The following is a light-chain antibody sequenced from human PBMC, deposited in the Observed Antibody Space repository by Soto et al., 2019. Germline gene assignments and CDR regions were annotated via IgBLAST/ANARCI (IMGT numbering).Light chain of an antibody. Sequence: DIQMTQSPSTLSASVGVTVTITCRASQSISSWLAWYQQKPGKAPKLLIYQASALESGVPSRFSGSGSGTEFILTITSLHPDDFAPYYCQQYNCDPVTFGGGTRGEIK. V-gene: IGKV1-5*03. CDR3: QQYNCDPVT. CDR2: QAS. J-gene: IGKJ4*01. CDR1: QSISSW.